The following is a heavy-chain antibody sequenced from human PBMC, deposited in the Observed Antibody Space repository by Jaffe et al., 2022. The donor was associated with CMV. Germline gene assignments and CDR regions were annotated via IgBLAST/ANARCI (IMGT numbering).Heavy chain of an antibody. J-gene: IGHJ4*02. Sequence: EVQLVESGGGLVKPGGSLRLSCAASGFTFSSYTMNWVRQAPGKGLEWVSTISNSNSYIIYRDSVKGRFTISRDNANNSLYLQMNSLRPEDTAVYYCARHPFSYRIREVDVFDYWGQGIQVTVSS. CDR1: GFTFSSYT. CDR2: ISNSNSYI. V-gene: IGHV3-21*01. D-gene: IGHD3-10*01. CDR3: ARHPFSYRIREVDVFDY.